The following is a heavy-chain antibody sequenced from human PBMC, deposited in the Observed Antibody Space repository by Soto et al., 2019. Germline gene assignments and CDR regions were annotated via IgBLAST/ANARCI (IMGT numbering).Heavy chain of an antibody. V-gene: IGHV1-69*08. CDR2: IIPRLDTT. Sequence: QVQLVQSGAEVKKPGSSVKVSCKTSGGTFSNDIITWVRQAPGQGLEWMGRIIPRLDTTNYAQKFQGRVTITADKSTGTDYMELNSLRSEDTAVYYCVRDSPIGSTFSGYDGIDYWGQGTLVTVSS. CDR1: GGTFSNDI. D-gene: IGHD5-12*01. J-gene: IGHJ4*02. CDR3: VRDSPIGSTFSGYDGIDY.